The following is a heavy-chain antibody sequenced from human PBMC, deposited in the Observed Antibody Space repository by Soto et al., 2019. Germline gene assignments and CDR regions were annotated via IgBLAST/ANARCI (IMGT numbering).Heavy chain of an antibody. J-gene: IGHJ4*02. D-gene: IGHD6-13*01. CDR1: GASFSSYY. V-gene: IGHV4-59*01. CDR3: ARGLPTAAAEAH. Sequence: SETLSLTCTVSGASFSSYYWSWIRQPPGKGLEWIGYIYYSGSTNYNPSLKSRVTISVDTSKNQFSLKLSSVTAADTAVYYCARGLPTAAAEAHWGQGTLVTVSS. CDR2: IYYSGST.